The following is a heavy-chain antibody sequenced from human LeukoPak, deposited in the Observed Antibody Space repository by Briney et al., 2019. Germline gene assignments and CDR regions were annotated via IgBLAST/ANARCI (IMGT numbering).Heavy chain of an antibody. CDR2: IYYSGST. Sequence: PSETLSLTCTVSGGSISSYYWSWIRQPPGKGLEWIGYIYYSGSTNYNPSLKSRVTISVDTSKNQFSLKLSSVTAADTAVYYCARDIGYSSGWYQEDYWGQGTLVTVSS. D-gene: IGHD6-19*01. J-gene: IGHJ4*02. CDR3: ARDIGYSSGWYQEDY. V-gene: IGHV4-59*12. CDR1: GGSISSYY.